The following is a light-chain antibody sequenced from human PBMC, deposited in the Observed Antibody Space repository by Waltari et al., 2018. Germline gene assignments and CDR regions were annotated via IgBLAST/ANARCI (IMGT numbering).Light chain of an antibody. CDR3: QQYNTYSTSWT. CDR2: KAS. V-gene: IGKV1-5*03. Sequence: DIQMTQSPSTLSASAGDRVTITCRASQSISDWLAWYQQKPGKAPKVLIYKASTLESGVPSRFSGSGSGTEFTLTISSLQPDDFATYYCQQYNTYSTSWTFGQGTKVEIK. J-gene: IGKJ1*01. CDR1: QSISDW.